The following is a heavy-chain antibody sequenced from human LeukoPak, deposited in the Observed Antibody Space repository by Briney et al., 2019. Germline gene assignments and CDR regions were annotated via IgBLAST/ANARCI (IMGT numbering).Heavy chain of an antibody. CDR2: ISWNSGSI. D-gene: IGHD5-12*01. CDR3: AKDRGYSGYGSFDY. J-gene: IGHJ4*02. CDR1: GFTFDDYA. Sequence: PGGSLRLSCAASGFTFDDYAMHWVRQAPGKGLEWVSGISWNSGSIGYADSVKGRFTISRDNAKNSLYLQVNSLRAEDTALYYCAKDRGYSGYGSFDYWGQGTLVTVSS. V-gene: IGHV3-9*01.